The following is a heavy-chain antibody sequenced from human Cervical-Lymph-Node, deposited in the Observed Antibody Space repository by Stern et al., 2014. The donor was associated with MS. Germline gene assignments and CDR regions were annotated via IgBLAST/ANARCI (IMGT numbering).Heavy chain of an antibody. V-gene: IGHV1-18*01. CDR2: ISTFNGDT. Sequence: VQLLQSGPEVKKPGASVKVSCKASGYTFSNYAFSWVRQAPGQGLEWMGWISTFNGDTIYAQKIQGRVTMPTDPSTSTAYMELRSLRSDDTAIYYCARDSDYSSGSVNSFYYYAMDVWGQGTTVTVSS. CDR1: GYTFSNYA. CDR3: ARDSDYSSGSVNSFYYYAMDV. J-gene: IGHJ6*02. D-gene: IGHD3-3*01.